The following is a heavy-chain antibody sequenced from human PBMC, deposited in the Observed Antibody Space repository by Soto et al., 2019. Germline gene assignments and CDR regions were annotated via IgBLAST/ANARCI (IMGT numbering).Heavy chain of an antibody. CDR2: ISSSSSTI. J-gene: IGHJ5*02. V-gene: IGHV3-48*01. CDR3: ARGGYYLNWFDP. Sequence: ETLSLTCGVSGCSISSSNWWSWVRQPPGKGLEWVSYISSSSSTIYYADSVKGRFTISRDNAKNSLYLQMSSLRAEDTAVYYCARGGYYLNWFDPWGQGTLVTVSS. D-gene: IGHD3-10*01. CDR1: GCSISSSN.